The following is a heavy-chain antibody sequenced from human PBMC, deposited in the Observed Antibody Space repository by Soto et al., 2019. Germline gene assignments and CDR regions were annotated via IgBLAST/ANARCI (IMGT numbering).Heavy chain of an antibody. CDR1: GFTFDNCG. Sequence: EVQLVESGGGLVQPGRSLRLSCAASGFTFDNCGMHWVRQAPGKGLEWVAGISWDSSTKGYADSVKGRFIISRDDAKKSLYLQMDSLRGEDTALYYCVQGRYPTLATQLDHWGQGTQVIVSS. V-gene: IGHV3-9*01. J-gene: IGHJ4*02. D-gene: IGHD2-15*01. CDR2: ISWDSSTK. CDR3: VQGRYPTLATQLDH.